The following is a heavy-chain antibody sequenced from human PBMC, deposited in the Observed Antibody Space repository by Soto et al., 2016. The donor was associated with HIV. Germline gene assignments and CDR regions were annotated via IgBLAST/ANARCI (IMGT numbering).Heavy chain of an antibody. D-gene: IGHD2-2*01. J-gene: IGHJ4*02. Sequence: QVQLVQSGAEVKKPGASVKVSCRASGYAFTGYYMHWVRQAPGQGLEWLGWINPNSGGTSFAQKLQGRVTMTRDTSISTAYMELRSPRSDDTAVYYCARVGRYCSSTSCYENWGQGTLVTVSS. CDR1: GYAFTGYY. CDR3: ARVGRYCSSTSCYEN. V-gene: IGHV1-2*02. CDR2: INPNSGGT.